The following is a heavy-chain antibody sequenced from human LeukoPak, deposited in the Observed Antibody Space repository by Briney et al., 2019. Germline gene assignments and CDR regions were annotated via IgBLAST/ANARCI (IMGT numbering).Heavy chain of an antibody. V-gene: IGHV4-4*07. CDR2: IYTSGST. D-gene: IGHD1-26*01. CDR1: GGSISSYY. J-gene: IGHJ4*02. Sequence: SETLSLTCTVSGGSISSYYWSWIRQPAGKGLEWIGRIYTSGSTNYNPSLKSRVTMSVDTSKNQFSLRLNSVTAADTAMYYCAKSGGYGLIDYWGQGTLVTVSS. CDR3: AKSGGYGLIDY.